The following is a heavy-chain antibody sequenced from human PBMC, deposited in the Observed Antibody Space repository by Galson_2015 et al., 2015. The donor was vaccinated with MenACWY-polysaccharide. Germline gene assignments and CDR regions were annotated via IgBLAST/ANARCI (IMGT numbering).Heavy chain of an antibody. CDR3: AGGTAGTGGMDV. CDR2: IDVGNGYT. Sequence: SVKVSCKASGYTFTNYGLHWVRQVPGQRLECMGWIDVGNGYTKFSQNFQGRVTITRDTSASTAYMELSSLRSEDTAVYYCAGGTAGTGGMDVWGQGATVTVSS. J-gene: IGHJ6*02. CDR1: GYTFTNYG. V-gene: IGHV1-3*01. D-gene: IGHD1-1*01.